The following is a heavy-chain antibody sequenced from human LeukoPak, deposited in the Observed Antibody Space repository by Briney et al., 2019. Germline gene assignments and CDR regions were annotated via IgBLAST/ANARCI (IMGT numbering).Heavy chain of an antibody. CDR2: IYPGDSEN. J-gene: IGHJ4*02. D-gene: IGHD3-10*01. CDR1: GYSSTSYW. Sequence: GESLKIFCNGSGYSSTSYWIGWGRQMAGNGLEWMGIIYPGDSENRYNPSFESQGITSAEKTTSTAHLLWSSRKASDSAMYYCATLKRGEDTEIDYWGEGTLVTVPS. CDR3: ATLKRGEDTEIDY. V-gene: IGHV5-51*01.